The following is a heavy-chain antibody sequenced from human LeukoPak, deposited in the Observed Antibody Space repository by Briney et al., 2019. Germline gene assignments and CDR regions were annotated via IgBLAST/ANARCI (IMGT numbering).Heavy chain of an antibody. D-gene: IGHD3-16*01. CDR3: VGHSDY. V-gene: IGHV3-21*01. CDR1: GFTSSTYT. Sequence: PGGSLRLSCEVSGFTSSTYTMNWVRQAPGKGLEWVSSISSSGLYTYYADSVKGRFTISRDNAKNSLYLQMNSLRAEDTAVYYCVGHSDYWGQGTLVTVSS. CDR2: ISSSGLYT. J-gene: IGHJ4*02.